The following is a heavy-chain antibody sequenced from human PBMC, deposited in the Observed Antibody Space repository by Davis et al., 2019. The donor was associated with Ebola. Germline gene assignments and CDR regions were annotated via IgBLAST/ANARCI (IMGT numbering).Heavy chain of an antibody. CDR3: AKDTSNVWFDV. J-gene: IGHJ1*01. CDR2: LGLSADT. D-gene: IGHD6-19*01. CDR1: GFVFSSYV. V-gene: IGHV3-23*01. Sequence: GGSLRLSCAASGFVFSSYVMSWVRRAPGKGLEWVSTLGLSADTYYADSVKGRFTVSRDNSKNTLHLQMNSLRVEDTAIYYCAKDTSNVWFDVWGQGTLATVSS.